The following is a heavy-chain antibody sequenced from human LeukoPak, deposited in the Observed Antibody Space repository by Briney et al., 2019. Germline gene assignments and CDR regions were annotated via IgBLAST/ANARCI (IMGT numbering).Heavy chain of an antibody. CDR1: GYTFTSYD. CDR2: MNPNSGNT. D-gene: IGHD2-21*01. Sequence: ASVKVSCKASGYTFTSYDINWVRQATGQGLEWMGWMNPNSGNTGYAQKLQGRVTMTTDTSTSTAYMELRSLRSDDTAVYYCAREVITGTFDIWGQGTMVTVSS. V-gene: IGHV1-8*01. J-gene: IGHJ3*02. CDR3: AREVITGTFDI.